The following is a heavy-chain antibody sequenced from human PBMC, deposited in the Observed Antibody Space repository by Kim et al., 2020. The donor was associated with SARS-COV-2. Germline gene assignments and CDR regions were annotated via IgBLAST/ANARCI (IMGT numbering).Heavy chain of an antibody. D-gene: IGHD2-2*01. CDR2: NSGSI. CDR3: AKDNSHGAAGSSTSCYDCDYYYGMDV. Sequence: NSGSIGYADSVKGRFTISRDKAKKSLYLQMNRLRAEDTALYYCAKDNSHGAAGSSTSCYDCDYYYGMDVWGQGTTVTVSS. J-gene: IGHJ6*02. V-gene: IGHV3-9*01.